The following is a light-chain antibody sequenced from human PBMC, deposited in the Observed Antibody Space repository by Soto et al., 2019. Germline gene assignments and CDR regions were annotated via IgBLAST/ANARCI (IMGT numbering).Light chain of an antibody. CDR2: QIS. CDR3: MQFTQFPYN. CDR1: QGLVFSDGKTY. Sequence: EIVMTQTPLSSSVTLGQPASISCKSSQGLVFSDGKTYLSWLQQRPGQPPRLLIYQISNRFSGVPDRFSGSGAGTDFTLQISRVEAEDVGLYYCMQFTQFPYNFGQGTKLEIK. J-gene: IGKJ2*01. V-gene: IGKV2-24*01.